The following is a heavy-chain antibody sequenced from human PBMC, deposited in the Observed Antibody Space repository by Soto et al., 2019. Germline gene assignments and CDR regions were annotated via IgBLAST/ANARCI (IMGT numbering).Heavy chain of an antibody. D-gene: IGHD6-6*01. V-gene: IGHV4-31*03. J-gene: IGHJ4*02. CDR2: IYHTGRT. CDR3: ARTDAYNSSFFDS. Sequence: QVQLQEMGPGLVKPSQTLTITCTVSGDSVNSAYWSWIRQLPGKGLEWMGNIYHTGRTFYNPSLKSRLATSIDTSKPLFSLKLRSVTASDTAVYYCARTDAYNSSFFDSWGQGIRVTVSS. CDR1: GDSVNSAY.